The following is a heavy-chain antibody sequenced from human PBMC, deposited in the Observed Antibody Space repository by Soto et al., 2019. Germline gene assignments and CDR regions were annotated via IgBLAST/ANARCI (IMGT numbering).Heavy chain of an antibody. CDR2: IIPIFGTA. CDR1: GGTFSSYA. V-gene: IGHV1-69*01. Sequence: QVQLVQSGAEVKKPGSSVKVSCKASGGTFSSYAISWVRQVPGQGLEWMGGIIPIFGTANYAQKFQGRVTITADESTSTAYMELSSLRSEDTAVYYCARGGITMVRGVSMPYYGMDVWGQGTTVTVSS. CDR3: ARGGITMVRGVSMPYYGMDV. J-gene: IGHJ6*02. D-gene: IGHD3-10*01.